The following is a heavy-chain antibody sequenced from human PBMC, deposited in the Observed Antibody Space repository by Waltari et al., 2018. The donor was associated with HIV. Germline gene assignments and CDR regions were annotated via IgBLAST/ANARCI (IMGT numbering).Heavy chain of an antibody. CDR3: VRDYDSSGYYSANWFDP. CDR1: GFTFRSYW. D-gene: IGHD3-22*01. V-gene: IGHV3-74*01. J-gene: IGHJ5*02. Sequence: EVQLVESGGGLVQPGGSLRLSCVASGFTFRSYWIPWVRQGPGRGLVWVSRINNDGSNTNYADSVKGRFTISRDNAKNTLYLQMNSLRAEDTAVYSCVRDYDSSGYYSANWFDPWGQGTLVTVSS. CDR2: INNDGSNT.